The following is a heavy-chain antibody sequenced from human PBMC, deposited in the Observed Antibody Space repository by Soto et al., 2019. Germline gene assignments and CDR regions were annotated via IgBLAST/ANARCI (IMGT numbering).Heavy chain of an antibody. D-gene: IGHD1-7*01. V-gene: IGHV6-1*01. CDR3: ARVREGNCNYGYFDY. CDR2: IYYRSKWFH. CDR1: GDSVSSNGAC. Sequence: SQTHSLTCAISGDSVSSNGACWNWIRQSPSRGLQWLGRIYYRSKWFHDYAVSVKSRITINPDTSKNQFSLQLNSVTPEDPAVYYCARVREGNCNYGYFDYWGPGTLVTVSS. J-gene: IGHJ4*02.